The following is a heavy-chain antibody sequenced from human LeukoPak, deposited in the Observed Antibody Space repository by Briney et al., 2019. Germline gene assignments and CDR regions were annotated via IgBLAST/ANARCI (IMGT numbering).Heavy chain of an antibody. D-gene: IGHD5/OR15-5a*01. J-gene: IGHJ6*03. V-gene: IGHV3-30*02. CDR1: GFTFRNYG. CDR2: IRYDGSNR. Sequence: GGSLRLSCAASGFTFRNYGMHWVRQAPGKGLEWVAFIRYDGSNRYYADSVKGRFTISRDNSKDTLYLQMNSLRAEDTAVYYCARDSWSTTDYYYYMDVWGKGTTVTVSS. CDR3: ARDSWSTTDYYYYMDV.